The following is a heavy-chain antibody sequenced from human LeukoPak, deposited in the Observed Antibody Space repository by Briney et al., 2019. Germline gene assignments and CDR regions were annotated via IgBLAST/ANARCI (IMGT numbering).Heavy chain of an antibody. V-gene: IGHV4-39*07. CDR2: IYYSGST. D-gene: IGHD3-10*01. J-gene: IGHJ4*02. CDR1: GGSISSSSYY. CDR3: ARKTDAKSYYPD. Sequence: SETLSLTCTVPGGSISSSSYYWGWIRQPPGKGLVWIGSIYYSGSTYYNPSLKSRVTISVDTSKNQFSLKLSSVTAADTAVYYCARKTDAKSYYPDWGQGTLVTVSS.